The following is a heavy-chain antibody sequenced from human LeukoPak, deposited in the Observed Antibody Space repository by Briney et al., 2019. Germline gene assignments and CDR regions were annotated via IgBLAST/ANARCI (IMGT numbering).Heavy chain of an antibody. Sequence: GASVKVSCKASGYTFTSYYMHWVRQAPGQGLEWMGMINPSGGSTSYAQRFQGRVTVTRDASTSTVYMELSSLRSEDTAVYYCARDPGEPAAIPTYYFDYWGQGTLVTVSS. CDR1: GYTFTSYY. D-gene: IGHD2-2*02. CDR2: INPSGGST. J-gene: IGHJ4*02. V-gene: IGHV1-46*01. CDR3: ARDPGEPAAIPTYYFDY.